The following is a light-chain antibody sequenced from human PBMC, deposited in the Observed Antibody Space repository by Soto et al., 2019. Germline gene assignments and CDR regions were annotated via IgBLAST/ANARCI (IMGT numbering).Light chain of an antibody. Sequence: QSALTQPASVSGCPGQSITISCIGTSSDVGGNNYVSWYQQHPGKAPKLMIYEVSNRPSGVSNRFSGSKSGNTASLTISGLQAEDEADYYCSSYTTSSTPYVFGTGTKLTVL. CDR2: EVS. J-gene: IGLJ1*01. CDR1: SSDVGGNNY. V-gene: IGLV2-14*01. CDR3: SSYTTSSTPYV.